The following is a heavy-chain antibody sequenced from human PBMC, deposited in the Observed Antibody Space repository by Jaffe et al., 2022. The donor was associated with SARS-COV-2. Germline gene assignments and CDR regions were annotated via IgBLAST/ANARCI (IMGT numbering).Heavy chain of an antibody. V-gene: IGHV4-39*02. CDR3: AILGRAVPDQLGYFDC. CDR1: GGSISSSSYY. J-gene: IGHJ4*02. CDR2: IYYSGIT. D-gene: IGHD6-19*01. Sequence: QLQLQESGPGLVKPSETLSLTCTVSGGSISSSSYYWGWIRQPPGKGLEWIGSIYYSGITYYNPSLKRRVTISVDPSNNHFSLRLNSVTAADTAVYYCAILGRAVPDQLGYFDCWGQGTLVTVSS.